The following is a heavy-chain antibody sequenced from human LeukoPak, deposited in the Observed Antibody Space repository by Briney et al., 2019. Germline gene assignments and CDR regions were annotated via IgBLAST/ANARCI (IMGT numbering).Heavy chain of an antibody. CDR3: ARDEDGDQDFDY. V-gene: IGHV3-48*03. D-gene: IGHD7-27*01. CDR1: GFTFRSYG. J-gene: IGHJ4*02. Sequence: GGSLRLSCAASGFTFRSYGMTWVRQAPGKGLEWVSHISSGGHVISYEDSVKGRFIISRDDAESSLYLQMNSLRAEDTAVYYCARDEDGDQDFDYWGQGTLVTVSS. CDR2: ISSGGHVI.